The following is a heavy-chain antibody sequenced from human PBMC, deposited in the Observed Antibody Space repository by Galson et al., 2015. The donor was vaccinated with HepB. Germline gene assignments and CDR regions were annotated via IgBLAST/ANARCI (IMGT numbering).Heavy chain of an antibody. J-gene: IGHJ3*02. D-gene: IGHD4-17*01. V-gene: IGHV3-33*01. Sequence: SLRLSCAASGFTFSDYGMHWVRQAPGKGLEWVGVIWYDGSNKYYPDSVKDRFTISRDNSKDRMHLEMNSLRAEDTAVYYCVREQYGDDDAFDIWGQGTMVTVSS. CDR2: IWYDGSNK. CDR3: VREQYGDDDAFDI. CDR1: GFTFSDYG.